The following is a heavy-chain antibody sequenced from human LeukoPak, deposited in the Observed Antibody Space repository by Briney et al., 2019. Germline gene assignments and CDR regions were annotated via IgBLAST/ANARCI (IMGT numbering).Heavy chain of an antibody. CDR1: GFTFSSYA. Sequence: PGGSLRLSCAASGFTFSSYAMHWVRQAPGKGLEWVAVISYDGSNKYYADSVKGRFTISRDNSKNTLYLQMNSLRAEDTAVYYCXXXGLLGYFDYWGQGTLVTVSS. D-gene: IGHD1-26*01. V-gene: IGHV3-30-3*01. CDR2: ISYDGSNK. CDR3: XXXGLLGYFDY. J-gene: IGHJ4*02.